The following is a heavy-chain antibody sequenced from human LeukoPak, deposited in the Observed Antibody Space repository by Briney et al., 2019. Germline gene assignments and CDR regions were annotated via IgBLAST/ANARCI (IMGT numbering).Heavy chain of an antibody. D-gene: IGHD3-9*01. J-gene: IGHJ4*02. Sequence: PGGSLRLSCAASGFTFSSYGMHWVRQAPGKGLEWVAFIRYDGSNKYYADSVKGRFTISRDNSKNTLYLQMNSLRAEDTAVYYCARDLNYDILTGNFDYWGQGTLVTVSS. CDR2: IRYDGSNK. V-gene: IGHV3-30*02. CDR3: ARDLNYDILTGNFDY. CDR1: GFTFSSYG.